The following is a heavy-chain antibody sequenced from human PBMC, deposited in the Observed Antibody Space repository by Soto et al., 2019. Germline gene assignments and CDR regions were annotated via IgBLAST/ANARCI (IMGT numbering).Heavy chain of an antibody. CDR3: AKVIRPYCSGGSCAFDI. D-gene: IGHD2-15*01. J-gene: IGHJ3*02. V-gene: IGHV3-23*01. Sequence: SLRLSCAASGFTFSSYAMSWVRQAPGKGLEWVSAISGSGGSTYYADSVKGRFTISRDNSKNTLYLQMNSLRAEDTAVYYCAKVIRPYCSGGSCAFDIWGQGTMVTVSS. CDR2: ISGSGGST. CDR1: GFTFSSYA.